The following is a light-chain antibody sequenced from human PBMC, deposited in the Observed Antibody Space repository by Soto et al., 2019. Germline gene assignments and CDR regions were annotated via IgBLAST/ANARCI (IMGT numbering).Light chain of an antibody. J-gene: IGKJ2*01. Sequence: EIVMTQSPATLSVSPGERATVSCRASQSVSSNLAWYQQKPGQAPRLLIYGASTRATGIPARFSGSGSGTEFTLYIGSLQSEDFAVYYCQQYNNWPRTFGQGTKLEIK. V-gene: IGKV3-15*01. CDR2: GAS. CDR3: QQYNNWPRT. CDR1: QSVSSN.